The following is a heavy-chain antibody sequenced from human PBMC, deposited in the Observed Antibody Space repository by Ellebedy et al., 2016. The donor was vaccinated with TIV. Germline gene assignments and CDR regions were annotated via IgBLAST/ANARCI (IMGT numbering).Heavy chain of an antibody. V-gene: IGHV3-11*04. Sequence: GESLKISCAASGFTFSDYYMSWIRQAPGKGLEWVSYISSSSSTIYYADSVKGRFTISRDNAKNSLYLQMNSLRAEDTAVYYCARQGGIVGASYYFDYWGQGTLVTVSS. CDR1: GFTFSDYY. D-gene: IGHD1-26*01. CDR3: ARQGGIVGASYYFDY. CDR2: ISSSSSTI. J-gene: IGHJ4*02.